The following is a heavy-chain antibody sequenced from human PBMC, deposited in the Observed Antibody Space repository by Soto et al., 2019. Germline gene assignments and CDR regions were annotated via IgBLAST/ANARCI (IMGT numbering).Heavy chain of an antibody. V-gene: IGHV4-39*01. J-gene: IGHJ4*02. CDR1: GGSIYRSGYY. CDR3: GKVLVGATGHTDSDS. Sequence: SETLSLTXTVSGGSIYRSGYYWGWIRQPPGRGLEWIGNIDYNGVTYSNPFLKSRVTISRDTSKNQFSLKLTSVTAADTALYYCGKVLVGATGHTDSDSWGPGTLVTV. D-gene: IGHD2-15*01. CDR2: IDYNGVT.